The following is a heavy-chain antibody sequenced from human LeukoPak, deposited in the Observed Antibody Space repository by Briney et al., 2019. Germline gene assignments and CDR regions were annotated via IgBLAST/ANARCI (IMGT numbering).Heavy chain of an antibody. CDR1: GLTFSSSW. J-gene: IGHJ4*02. D-gene: IGHD5-18*01. Sequence: PGGSLRLSCAVSGLTFSSSWMDWVRQAPGKGLEWVASINPDGNKKYSADPVKGRFTISRDKAENSLYLQMNSLRVEDTAFYYCARDLAYSRLDYWGQGMLVTVSS. CDR3: ARDLAYSRLDY. V-gene: IGHV3-7*01. CDR2: INPDGNKK.